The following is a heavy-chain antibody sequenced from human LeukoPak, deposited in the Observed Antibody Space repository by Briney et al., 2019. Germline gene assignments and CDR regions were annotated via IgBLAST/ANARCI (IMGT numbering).Heavy chain of an antibody. D-gene: IGHD6-19*01. Sequence: GGSLRLSCAASGFTYSAYWMHWVRQAPGKGLVSVALIRGDGSPAAYAGSVKGRFTISRDNAKNTLYLQMNSLRADDTAVYYCARDLAGSIDYWGQGTLSPSPQ. CDR2: IRGDGSPA. CDR1: GFTYSAYW. V-gene: IGHV3-74*01. CDR3: ARDLAGSIDY. J-gene: IGHJ4*02.